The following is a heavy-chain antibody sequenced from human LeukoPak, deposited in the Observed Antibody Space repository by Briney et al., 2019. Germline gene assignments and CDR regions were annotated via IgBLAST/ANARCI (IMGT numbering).Heavy chain of an antibody. V-gene: IGHV5-51*01. CDR1: GYGFTSYW. Sequence: GESLQISCKGSGYGFTSYWIGWVRPMPGKGREWMGIIYPGDSDTRYSPSFQGQVTISADKSISTAYLQWSSLKASDTAMSYCARLSGGSYSPLFYFDYWGQRTPVTVSS. J-gene: IGHJ4*02. D-gene: IGHD3-10*01. CDR3: ARLSGGSYSPLFYFDY. CDR2: IYPGDSDT.